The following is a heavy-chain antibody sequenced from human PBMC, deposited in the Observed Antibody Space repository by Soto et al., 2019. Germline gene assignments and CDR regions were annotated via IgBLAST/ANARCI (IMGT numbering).Heavy chain of an antibody. Sequence: PSETLSLTCTVSGDSMSSHYWSWMRQPPGKGPEWIGYVYHSGSTNYNPSLKSRVTISIDTSKSQFSLKLSSVTAADTAVYYCARSYYDFWSGDYYFYMDVWGKGTTVTVSS. CDR3: ARSYYDFWSGDYYFYMDV. CDR2: VYHSGST. D-gene: IGHD3-3*01. V-gene: IGHV4-59*08. J-gene: IGHJ6*03. CDR1: GDSMSSHY.